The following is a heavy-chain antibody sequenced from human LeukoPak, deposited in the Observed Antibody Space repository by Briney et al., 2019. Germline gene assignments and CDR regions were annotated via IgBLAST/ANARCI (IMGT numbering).Heavy chain of an antibody. V-gene: IGHV4-34*01. CDR2: IHHSGST. D-gene: IGHD4-17*01. J-gene: IGHJ4*02. CDR1: GGSFSGYY. Sequence: SETLSLTCAVYGGSFSGYYWGWIRQPPGKGLEWIGEIHHSGSTNYNPSLKSRVTISVDTSKNQFSLKLSSVTAADTAVYYCAYGDYVLWGQGTLVTVSS. CDR3: AYGDYVL.